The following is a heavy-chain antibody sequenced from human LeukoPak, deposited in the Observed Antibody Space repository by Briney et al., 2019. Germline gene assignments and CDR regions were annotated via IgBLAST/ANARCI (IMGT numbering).Heavy chain of an antibody. Sequence: SETLSLTCAVYGGSFSGYYWSWIRQLPGKGLEWIGEINHSGSTNYNPSLKSRVTISVDTSKNQFSLRLSSVTAADTAVYYCARKARISDYWGQGTLVTVSS. CDR2: INHSGST. CDR3: ARKARISDY. J-gene: IGHJ4*02. V-gene: IGHV4-34*01. CDR1: GGSFSGYY. D-gene: IGHD2/OR15-2a*01.